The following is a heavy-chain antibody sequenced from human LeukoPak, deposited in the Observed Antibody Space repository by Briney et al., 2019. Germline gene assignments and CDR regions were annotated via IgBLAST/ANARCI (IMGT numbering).Heavy chain of an antibody. V-gene: IGHV3-23*01. Sequence: PGGSLRLSCAASGFTFSSYAMTWVRQAPGKGLEWVSSISGSGDNTYYADSVKGRFTISRDNSKNTLYLQMSSLRAEDTAVYYCAKMKGITMVRGTFDYWGQGTLVTVSS. CDR1: GFTFSSYA. J-gene: IGHJ4*02. D-gene: IGHD3-10*01. CDR3: AKMKGITMVRGTFDY. CDR2: ISGSGDNT.